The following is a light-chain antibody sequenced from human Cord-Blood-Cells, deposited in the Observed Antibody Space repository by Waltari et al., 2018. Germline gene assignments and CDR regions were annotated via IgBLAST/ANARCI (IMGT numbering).Light chain of an antibody. CDR2: DAS. CDR1: QDISNY. V-gene: IGKV1-33*01. CDR3: QQYDNLPLT. Sequence: DIQMTQSPSSLSASLGDRVSITCQASQDISNYLNWYQQKPGKAPKLLIYDASNLETGVPSRVSGSGSGTDFTFTISSLQPEDIATYYCQQYDNLPLTFGGGTKVEIK. J-gene: IGKJ4*01.